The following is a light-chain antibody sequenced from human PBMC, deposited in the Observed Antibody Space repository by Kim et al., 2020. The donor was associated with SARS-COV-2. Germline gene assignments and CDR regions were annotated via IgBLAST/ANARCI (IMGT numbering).Light chain of an antibody. CDR3: HQYGSSPYT. CDR1: QSIARSY. J-gene: IGKJ2*01. Sequence: SPGDRVTLSCRASQSIARSYFGWYQQRPGQPPRLLISDTSMRAAGIPDRFSGSGSGADFTLTINRLEPEDFAVYYCHQYGSSPYTFGQGTKREI. V-gene: IGKV3-20*01. CDR2: DTS.